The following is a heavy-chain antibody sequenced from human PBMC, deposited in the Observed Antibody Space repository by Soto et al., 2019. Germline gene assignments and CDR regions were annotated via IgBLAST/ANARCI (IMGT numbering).Heavy chain of an antibody. J-gene: IGHJ5*02. D-gene: IGHD6-13*01. CDR1: GYTFTSYG. CDR3: ARDLGGGISAP. Sequence: QVQVVQSGAEVKKPGASVKVSCKASGYTFTSYGISGVRQAPGQGLEWMGWINAYNGNTKYAQKLQGRVTMTTDTSASTAYMELRRLRSDDTAVYYCARDLGGGISAPWGQGTLVTVSS. V-gene: IGHV1-18*01. CDR2: INAYNGNT.